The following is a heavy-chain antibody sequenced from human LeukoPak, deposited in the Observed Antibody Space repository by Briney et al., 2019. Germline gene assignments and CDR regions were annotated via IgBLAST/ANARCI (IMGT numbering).Heavy chain of an antibody. V-gene: IGHV1-18*01. J-gene: IGHJ4*02. Sequence: GASVKVSCKASGYSFTRYGISWVRQAPGQGLEWMGWISGSNGNTKYAQKFQGRVTMTTDTSTGTAYMDLRNLRFDDTAVYYCAREGPHSGYDYYFDYWGQGTLVTVSS. D-gene: IGHD5-12*01. CDR3: AREGPHSGYDYYFDY. CDR1: GYSFTRYG. CDR2: ISGSNGNT.